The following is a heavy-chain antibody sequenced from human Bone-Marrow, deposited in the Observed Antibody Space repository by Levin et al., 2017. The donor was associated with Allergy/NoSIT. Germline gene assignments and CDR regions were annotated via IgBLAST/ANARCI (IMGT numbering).Heavy chain of an antibody. V-gene: IGHV3-74*01. Sequence: GESLKISCAASGFGFRNYWMHWVRQAPGKGLVWVSRINSDGSTTDYADSVKGRFTISRDNARNTLFLQISSLRAEDTATFYCAVMGTGKRVYWGQGTLVTVSS. D-gene: IGHD3/OR15-3a*01. CDR3: AVMGTGKRVY. J-gene: IGHJ4*02. CDR1: GFGFRNYW. CDR2: INSDGSTT.